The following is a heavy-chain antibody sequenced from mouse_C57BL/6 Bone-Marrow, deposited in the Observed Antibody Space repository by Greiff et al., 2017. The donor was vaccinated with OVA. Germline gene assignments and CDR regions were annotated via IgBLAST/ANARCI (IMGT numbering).Heavy chain of an antibody. CDR3: ARKGYFYSMDY. V-gene: IGHV2-2*01. CDR2: IWSGGST. Sequence: VQLQQSGPGLVQPSQSLSITCTVSGFSLTSYGVHWVRQSPGKGLEWLGVIWSGGSTAYTAAFISRLSISKDNSNSQVFFKKNSLQADDTAIYYCARKGYFYSMDYWGQGTSVTVSS. D-gene: IGHD2-3*01. J-gene: IGHJ4*01. CDR1: GFSLTSYG.